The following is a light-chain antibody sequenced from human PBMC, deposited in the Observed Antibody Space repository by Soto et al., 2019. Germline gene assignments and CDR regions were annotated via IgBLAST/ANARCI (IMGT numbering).Light chain of an antibody. CDR2: EGS. CDR1: SSDVGSYNL. Sequence: QPVLTQPASVSGSPGQSITISCTGTSSDVGSYNLVSWYQQHPGKAPKLMIYEGSKRASGVSNRFSGSKSGITASLTISGLQAEDEADYYCCSYAGSSTFVVVGGGTKLTVL. V-gene: IGLV2-23*03. CDR3: CSYAGSSTFVV. J-gene: IGLJ2*01.